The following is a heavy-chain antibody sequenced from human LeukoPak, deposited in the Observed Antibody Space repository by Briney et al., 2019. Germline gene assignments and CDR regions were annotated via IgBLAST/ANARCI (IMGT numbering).Heavy chain of an antibody. Sequence: MPSETLSLTCTVSGASISRFYWSWIRQPPGKGLEWIGYIYYSESTNYNPSLKSRITISVDTSKNQFSLKLSSVTAADTAVYYCARGRGSYGSGSYFGPWGQGTLVTVSS. CDR3: ARGRGSYGSGSYFGP. J-gene: IGHJ5*02. CDR2: IYYSEST. CDR1: GASISRFY. D-gene: IGHD3-10*01. V-gene: IGHV4-59*12.